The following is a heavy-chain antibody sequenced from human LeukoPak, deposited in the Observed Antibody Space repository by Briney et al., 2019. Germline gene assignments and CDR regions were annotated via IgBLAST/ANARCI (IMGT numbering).Heavy chain of an antibody. CDR1: GGSISSGSYY. V-gene: IGHV4-61*02. D-gene: IGHD3-10*01. J-gene: IGHJ5*02. CDR3: VSAKFLVRGVSWFDP. Sequence: PSDTLSLTCTVSGGSISSGSYYWGWIRHPAGKGLEWIGRINTSGSTNYNPSLKSRVTISVDTSKHQFSLKLTSVTAADTAVYYCVSAKFLVRGVSWFDPWGQGTLVTVSS. CDR2: INTSGST.